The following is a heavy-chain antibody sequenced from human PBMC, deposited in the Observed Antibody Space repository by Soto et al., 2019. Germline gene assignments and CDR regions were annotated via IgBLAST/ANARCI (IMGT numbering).Heavy chain of an antibody. CDR3: AHRHLSDSNYGMDV. V-gene: IGHV2-5*01. Sequence: SGPTLVNPTQPLTLTCTFSGFLLTTSGVGVVWIRQPPGKALEWLALIYWNDDKRYSPSLKTRLTITKDTSKNQVVLTMTNMDPVDTATYYCAHRHLSDSNYGMDVWGQGTTVTVSS. D-gene: IGHD2-15*01. J-gene: IGHJ6*02. CDR2: IYWNDDK. CDR1: GFLLTTSGVG.